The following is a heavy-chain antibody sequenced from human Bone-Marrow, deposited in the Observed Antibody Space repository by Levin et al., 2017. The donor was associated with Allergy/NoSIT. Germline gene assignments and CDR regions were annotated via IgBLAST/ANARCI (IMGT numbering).Heavy chain of an antibody. CDR3: ARDDYDYYDSSGYYYS. J-gene: IGHJ4*02. CDR1: GFTFSDYY. Sequence: SCAASGFTFSDYYMSWIRQAPGKGLEWVSYISSSGSTIYYADSVKGRFTISRDNAKNSLYLQMNSLRAEDTAVYYCARDDYDYYDSSGYYYSWGQGTLVTVSS. V-gene: IGHV3-11*01. D-gene: IGHD3-22*01. CDR2: ISSSGSTI.